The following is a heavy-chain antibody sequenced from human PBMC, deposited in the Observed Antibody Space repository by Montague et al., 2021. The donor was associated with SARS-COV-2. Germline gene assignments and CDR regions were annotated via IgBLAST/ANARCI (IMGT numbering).Heavy chain of an antibody. Sequence: SETLSLTCTVSGYSISTGYYWGWIRQPPGKGLAWVVISYHSGSTYFNPSLKSRVTISVDTSKNQFSLNLSSVTAADTAVYYCAKVAGSHDTFDIWGRGTMVTVSS. CDR3: AKVAGSHDTFDI. D-gene: IGHD6-19*01. CDR1: GYSISTGYY. V-gene: IGHV4-38-2*02. J-gene: IGHJ3*02. CDR2: SYHSGST.